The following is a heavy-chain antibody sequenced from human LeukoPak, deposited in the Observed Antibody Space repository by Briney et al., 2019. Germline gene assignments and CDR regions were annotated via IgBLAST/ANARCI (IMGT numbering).Heavy chain of an antibody. J-gene: IGHJ4*02. CDR3: ARAYSSGWYASDY. V-gene: IGHV3-33*01. CDR1: GFTFSSYG. Sequence: GSLRLSCAASGFTFSSYGMHWVRQAPGKGLEWVAVIWYDGSNKYYADSVKGRFTISRDNSKNTLYLQMNSLRAEDTAVYYCARAYSSGWYASDYWGQGTLVTVSS. D-gene: IGHD6-19*01. CDR2: IWYDGSNK.